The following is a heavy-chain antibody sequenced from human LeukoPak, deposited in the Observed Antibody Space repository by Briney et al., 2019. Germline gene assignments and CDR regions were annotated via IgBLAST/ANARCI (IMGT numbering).Heavy chain of an antibody. D-gene: IGHD3-3*01. CDR2: ISASGGGT. Sequence: GPLRLSCAASGFSFRSYAMSWVRQAPGKGLDWVSGISASGGGTYYADSVKGRFTITRDNSKNTMYLQMNSLRAEDTAIYYCTKLPYDFWSGHGDSWGQGTLVTASS. CDR1: GFSFRSYA. CDR3: TKLPYDFWSGHGDS. V-gene: IGHV3-23*01. J-gene: IGHJ4*02.